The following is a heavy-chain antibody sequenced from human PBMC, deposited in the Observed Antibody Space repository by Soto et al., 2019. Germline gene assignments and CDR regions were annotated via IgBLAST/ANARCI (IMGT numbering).Heavy chain of an antibody. CDR1: GFTFSSYG. J-gene: IGHJ5*02. CDR2: ISYDVSNK. Sequence: PWGSLRLSCAASGFTFSSYGMHCVRQAPCKGLEWVAFISYDVSNKYYADSVKGRFTISRDNSKNTLYLQMNSLRAEDTAVYYCAKTAGVRVHRGEFDPWGQGTLVTVSS. V-gene: IGHV3-30*18. CDR3: AKTAGVRVHRGEFDP. D-gene: IGHD3-10*02.